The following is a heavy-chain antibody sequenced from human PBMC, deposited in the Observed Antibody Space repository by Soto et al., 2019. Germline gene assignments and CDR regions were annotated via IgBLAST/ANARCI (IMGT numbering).Heavy chain of an antibody. CDR3: AKDNRYGTIFGVVPPPPDY. D-gene: IGHD3-3*01. J-gene: IGHJ4*02. V-gene: IGHV3-30*18. CDR2: ISYDGSNK. CDR1: GFTFSSYG. Sequence: GGSLRLSCAASGFTFSSYGMHWVRQAPGKGLEWVAVISYDGSNKYYADSVKGRFTISRDNSKNTLYLQMNSLRAEDTAVYYWAKDNRYGTIFGVVPPPPDYWGQGTLVTVSS.